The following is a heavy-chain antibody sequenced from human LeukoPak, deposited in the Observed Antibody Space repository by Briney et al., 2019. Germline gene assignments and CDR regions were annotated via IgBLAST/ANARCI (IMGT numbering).Heavy chain of an antibody. V-gene: IGHV1-69*04. D-gene: IGHD4-11*01. J-gene: IGHJ4*02. CDR1: GGTFSSYA. CDR2: IIPILGIA. Sequence: SVKVSCKASGGTFSSYAISWVRQAPGQGLEWMGRIIPILGIANYAQKFQGRVTITADKSTSTAYMELSSLRSEDTAVYYCARPGGRNSNYRTLRYWGQGTLVTVSS. CDR3: ARPGGRNSNYRTLRY.